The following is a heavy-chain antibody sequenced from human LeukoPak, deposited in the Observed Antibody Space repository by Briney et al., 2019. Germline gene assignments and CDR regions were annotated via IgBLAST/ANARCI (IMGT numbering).Heavy chain of an antibody. CDR3: TRHLFGLEVLSTPSDY. CDR1: GFPFKGSA. Sequence: GGSLGLPCPASGFPFKGSAMEWVRQASGKGLVWVGRIRSKANSYATAYAESVKGRFTISRDDSKNTAYPQMNSLKTEDTAVYYCTRHLFGLEVLSTPSDYWGQGTLVTVSS. D-gene: IGHD2-2*01. V-gene: IGHV3-73*01. J-gene: IGHJ4*02. CDR2: IRSKANSYAT.